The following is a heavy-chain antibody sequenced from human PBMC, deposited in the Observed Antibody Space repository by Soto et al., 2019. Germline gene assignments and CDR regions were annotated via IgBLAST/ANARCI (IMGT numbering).Heavy chain of an antibody. CDR1: RLPFSSYG. D-gene: IGHD3-22*01. CDR3: ALTYYYDSSGYYCLDY. Sequence: SVKVSCHAXRLPFSSYGISSSRSVPGQGLEWMGGIIPIFGTANYAQKLRGRVTITADEAASTDYLELSSLRSEDTAVYYCALTYYYDSSGYYCLDYWGQGTLVTDSS. J-gene: IGHJ4*02. CDR2: IIPIFGTA. V-gene: IGHV1-69*13.